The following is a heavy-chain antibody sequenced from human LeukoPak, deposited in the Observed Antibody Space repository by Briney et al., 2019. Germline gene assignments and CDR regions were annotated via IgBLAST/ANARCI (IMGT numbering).Heavy chain of an antibody. CDR3: AREGYDILTGSYAFDI. D-gene: IGHD3-9*01. Sequence: PSETLSLTCTVSGGSISSSSYYWGWIRQPPGKGLEWIGSIYYSGSTYYNPSLKSRVTISVDKSKNQFSLKLSSVTAADTAVYYCAREGYDILTGSYAFDIWGQGTMVTVSS. CDR1: GGSISSSSYY. V-gene: IGHV4-39*07. J-gene: IGHJ3*02. CDR2: IYYSGST.